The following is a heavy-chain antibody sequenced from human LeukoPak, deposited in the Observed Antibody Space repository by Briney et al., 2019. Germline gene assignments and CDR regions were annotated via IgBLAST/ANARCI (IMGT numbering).Heavy chain of an antibody. D-gene: IGHD1-26*01. Sequence: SETLSLTCAVYGGSFSGYYWSWIRQPPGKGLEWIGEINHSGSTYYNPSLKSRVTISVDTSKNQFSLKLSSVTAADTAVYYCARDDSGSYWDYWGQGTLVTVSS. CDR2: INHSGST. CDR3: ARDDSGSYWDY. J-gene: IGHJ4*02. CDR1: GGSFSGYY. V-gene: IGHV4-34*01.